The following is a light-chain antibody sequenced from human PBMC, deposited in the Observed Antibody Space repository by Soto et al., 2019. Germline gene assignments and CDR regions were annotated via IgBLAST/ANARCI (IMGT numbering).Light chain of an antibody. V-gene: IGLV2-14*01. Sequence: QSALTQPASVSGSPGQSIAISCTGSSSDVGGYNYVSWYQQHPGKAPQLIIYEVTNRPSGVSIRFSGSKSGNTASLTISGLQAEDEADYYCSSYTSSSTRVFGTGTKLTVL. CDR3: SSYTSSSTRV. CDR1: SSDVGGYNY. J-gene: IGLJ1*01. CDR2: EVT.